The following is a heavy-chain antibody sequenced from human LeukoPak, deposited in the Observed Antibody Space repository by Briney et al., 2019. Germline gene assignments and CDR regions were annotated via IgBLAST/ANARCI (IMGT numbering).Heavy chain of an antibody. D-gene: IGHD3-3*01. Sequence: SQTLSLTCTVSGGSISSGGYYWSWIRQPPGKGLEWIGYIYHSGSTYYNPSLKSRVTISVDGSKNQFSLKLSSVTAADTAVYYCARASGVRFLEWLFHFDFWGQGTLVTVSS. J-gene: IGHJ4*02. CDR2: IYHSGST. V-gene: IGHV4-30-2*01. CDR3: ARASGVRFLEWLFHFDF. CDR1: GGSISSGGYY.